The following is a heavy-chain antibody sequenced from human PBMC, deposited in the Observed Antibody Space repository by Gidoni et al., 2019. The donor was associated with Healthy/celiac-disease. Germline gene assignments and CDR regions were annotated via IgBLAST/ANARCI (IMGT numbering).Heavy chain of an antibody. D-gene: IGHD1-26*01. CDR2: IIPIFGTA. CDR3: ARDTMLSGSYYGGAFDI. V-gene: IGHV1-69*06. Sequence: QVQLVQSAAEGKKPGSSVKVSCKASGGTFSSYAISWVRQAPGQGLEWMGGIIPIFGTANYAQKFQGRVTITADKSTSTAYMELSSLRSEDTAVYYCARDTMLSGSYYGGAFDIWGQGTMVTVSS. J-gene: IGHJ3*02. CDR1: GGTFSSYA.